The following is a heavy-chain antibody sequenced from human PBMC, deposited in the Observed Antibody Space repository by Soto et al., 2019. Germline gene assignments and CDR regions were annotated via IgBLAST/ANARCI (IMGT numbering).Heavy chain of an antibody. D-gene: IGHD3-3*01. CDR1: GGTFSSYA. Sequence: QVQLVQSGAEVKKPGSSVKVSCKASGGTFSSYAINWVRQAPGQGLEWMGGIIPMFGTANYAQKFQGSVTITADESTSTAYMELSSLRSEDTAVYYCARPLNYYDSWSGYPPFDYWGQGTQVTVSS. CDR2: IIPMFGTA. V-gene: IGHV1-69*01. CDR3: ARPLNYYDSWSGYPPFDY. J-gene: IGHJ4*02.